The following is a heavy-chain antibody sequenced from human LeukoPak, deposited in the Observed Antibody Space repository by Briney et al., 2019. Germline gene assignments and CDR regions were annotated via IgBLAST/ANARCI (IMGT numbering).Heavy chain of an antibody. Sequence: GGSLRLSCAASGFTFSTYSMNWVRQAPGKGLEWVSYISSSGSTIYYADSVKGRFTISRDNAKNSLYLQMNSLRAEDTAVYYCARWLPEYYFDYWGQGTLVTVSS. CDR3: ARWLPEYYFDY. D-gene: IGHD3-22*01. V-gene: IGHV3-48*04. CDR2: ISSSGSTI. CDR1: GFTFSTYS. J-gene: IGHJ4*02.